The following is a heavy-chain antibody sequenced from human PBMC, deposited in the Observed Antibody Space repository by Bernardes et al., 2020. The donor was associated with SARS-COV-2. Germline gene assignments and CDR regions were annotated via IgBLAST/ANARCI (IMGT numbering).Heavy chain of an antibody. Sequence: SETLSLTCTVSGGSISSYYWSWIRQPPGKGLEWIGYIYYSGSTDYSPSLKSRVTISVDTSKNQFSLKLSSVTAADTAVYYCAGLGYDTPYWYFDLWGRGTLVTVSS. CDR3: AGLGYDTPYWYFDL. CDR1: GGSISSYY. J-gene: IGHJ2*01. CDR2: IYYSGST. V-gene: IGHV4-59*08. D-gene: IGHD3-22*01.